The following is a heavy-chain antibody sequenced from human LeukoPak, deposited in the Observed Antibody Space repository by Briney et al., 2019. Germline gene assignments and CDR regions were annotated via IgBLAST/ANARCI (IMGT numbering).Heavy chain of an antibody. CDR2: IIPIFGTA. Sequence: ASVTVSCKASGGTFSSYAISWVRQAPGQGLEWMGGIIPIFGTANYAQKFQGRVTITADESTSTAYMELSSLRSEDTAVSYCAGQIVAGPFYFDYWGQGTLVTVSS. CDR3: AGQIVAGPFYFDY. CDR1: GGTFSSYA. V-gene: IGHV1-69*13. D-gene: IGHD6-19*01. J-gene: IGHJ4*02.